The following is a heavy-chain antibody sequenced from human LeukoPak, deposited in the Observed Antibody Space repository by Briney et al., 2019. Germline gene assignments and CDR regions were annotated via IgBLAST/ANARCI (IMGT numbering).Heavy chain of an antibody. CDR2: TYYKSKRYN. Sequence: SQTLSLTCALSGDSLSSNSVAWDWLRQSPSRGLEWLGRTYYKSKRYNDYAVSVKSRITINPDTSKNQFSLQLSSVTPEDTAVYYCANSRKTDAFDIWGQGTMVTVSS. J-gene: IGHJ3*02. CDR1: GDSLSSNSVA. V-gene: IGHV6-1*01. CDR3: ANSRKTDAFDI.